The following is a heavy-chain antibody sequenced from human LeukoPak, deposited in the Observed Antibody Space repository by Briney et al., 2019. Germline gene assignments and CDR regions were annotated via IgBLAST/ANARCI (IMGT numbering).Heavy chain of an antibody. D-gene: IGHD6-6*01. CDR3: AKEGSGSSLEY. J-gene: IGHJ4*02. Sequence: ASVKVSCKASGYTFTNSGLNWGRQAPGQGLEWMGWINPNTGNPTYAQGFAGRFVFSLDTSVSTTYLQISSLKAEDTAMYYCAKEGSGSSLEYWGQGTLVTVSS. V-gene: IGHV7-4-1*02. CDR1: GYTFTNSG. CDR2: INPNTGNP.